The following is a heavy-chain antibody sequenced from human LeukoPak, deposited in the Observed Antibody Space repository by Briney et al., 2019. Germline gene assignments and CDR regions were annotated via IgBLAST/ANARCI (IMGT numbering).Heavy chain of an antibody. CDR1: GDSISSGAYY. CDR3: ARVAAATTNPRFDF. CDR2: IGYTGDT. V-gene: IGHV4-31*03. D-gene: IGHD1-1*01. Sequence: SETLSLTCTVSGDSISSGAYYWSWVRQLPEKGLDWIGYIGYTGDTYYNPSLRSRTTISKDTSKTQFSLRLDSLTAADTAVYYCARVAAATTNPRFDFWGQGTLVTVSS. J-gene: IGHJ4*02.